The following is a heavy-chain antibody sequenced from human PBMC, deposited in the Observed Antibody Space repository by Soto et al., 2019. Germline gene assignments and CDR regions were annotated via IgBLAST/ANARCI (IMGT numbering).Heavy chain of an antibody. V-gene: IGHV3-23*01. D-gene: IGHD6-19*01. Sequence: GGSLRLSCAASGFTFNDYAMAWVRQAPGQGLEWVSSISGSGGHSSYVDSVRGRFTISRDNVNNILTLDMSDLRAEDTALYYCAKDCRRLAVTGSAFDSWGQGALVTVSS. CDR1: GFTFNDYA. CDR2: ISGSGGHS. J-gene: IGHJ4*02. CDR3: AKDCRRLAVTGSAFDS.